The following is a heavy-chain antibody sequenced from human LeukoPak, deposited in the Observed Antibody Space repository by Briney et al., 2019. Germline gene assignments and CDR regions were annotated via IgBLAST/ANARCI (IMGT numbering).Heavy chain of an antibody. CDR1: GFTFDDYA. CDR2: ISWNSGSI. J-gene: IGHJ3*02. D-gene: IGHD3-22*01. Sequence: GRSLRLSCAASGFTFDDYAMHWVRQAPGKGLEWVSGISWNSGSIGYADSVKGRFTISRDNAKNSLYLQMNSLRAEDTALYYCANSDSSGYEGAFDIWGQGTMVTVSS. CDR3: ANSDSSGYEGAFDI. V-gene: IGHV3-9*01.